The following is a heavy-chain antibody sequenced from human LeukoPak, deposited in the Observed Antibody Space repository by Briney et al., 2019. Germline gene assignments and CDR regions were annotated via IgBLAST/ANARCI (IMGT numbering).Heavy chain of an antibody. J-gene: IGHJ4*02. CDR3: ATLIPDPSGSWD. CDR1: GYTLTELS. CDR2: FDPEDGET. D-gene: IGHD1-26*01. V-gene: IGHV1-24*01. Sequence: ASVKVSCKVSGYTLTELSMHWVRQAPGKGLEWMGGFDPEDGETIYAQKFQGRVAMTEDTSTDTAYMELSSLRSEDTAVYYCATLIPDPSGSWDWGQGTLVTVSS.